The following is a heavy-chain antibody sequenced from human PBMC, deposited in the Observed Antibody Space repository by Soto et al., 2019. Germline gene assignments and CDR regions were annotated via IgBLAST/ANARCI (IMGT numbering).Heavy chain of an antibody. V-gene: IGHV4-31*03. CDR3: ARFGYSTNIGIDY. CDR1: GGSISSGGYY. J-gene: IGHJ4*02. CDR2: IYYSGST. D-gene: IGHD3-22*01. Sequence: PSETLSLTCTVSGGSISSGGYYWSWIRQHPGKGLEWIGYIYYSGSTYYNPSLKSRVTISVDTSKNPFSLKLSSVTTADTAVYYCARFGYSTNIGIDYWGQGTLVTVSS.